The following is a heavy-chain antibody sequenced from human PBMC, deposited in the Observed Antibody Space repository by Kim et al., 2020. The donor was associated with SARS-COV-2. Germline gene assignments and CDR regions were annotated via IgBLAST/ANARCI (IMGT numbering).Heavy chain of an antibody. Sequence: GGSLRLSCAASGFTFSNYAMHWVRRAPGKGLEWVTVTWYDGSNQHYADSVKGRFTISRDNSENMLYLQMNTLRAEDTAVYYCARQYCSSSTCRGTLDYWGQGTLVTVSS. CDR1: GFTFSNYA. V-gene: IGHV3-33*08. J-gene: IGHJ4*02. CDR3: ARQYCSSSTCRGTLDY. D-gene: IGHD2-2*01. CDR2: TWYDGSNQ.